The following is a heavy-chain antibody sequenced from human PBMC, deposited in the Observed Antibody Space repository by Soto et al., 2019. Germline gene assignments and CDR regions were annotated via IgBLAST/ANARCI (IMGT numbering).Heavy chain of an antibody. Sequence: QVQLVQSGPEVKKPGSSVKVSCKTSGGTLSSYSISWVRQAPGQGLEWVGRIITFVGKANVAQQFQGRVRIPADRSTDKTNRGLGGLPSDDTAVYYGARVTGGHDSGGNYMDVWAQGRRSPSP. CDR1: GGTLSSYS. D-gene: IGHD5-12*01. CDR3: ARVTGGHDSGGNYMDV. V-gene: IGHV1-69*08. J-gene: IGHJ6*03. CDR2: IITFVGKA.